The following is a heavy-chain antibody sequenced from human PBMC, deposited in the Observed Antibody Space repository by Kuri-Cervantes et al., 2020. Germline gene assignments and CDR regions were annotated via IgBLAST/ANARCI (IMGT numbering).Heavy chain of an antibody. D-gene: IGHD4-17*01. CDR1: GFTVSSNY. Sequence: LSLTCAASGFTVSSNYMSWVRQAPGKGLEWVAVISYDGSNKYYADSVKGRFTISRDNSKNTLYLQMNSLRAEDTAVYYCARLRFYGMDVWGQGTTVTVSS. CDR3: ARLRFYGMDV. V-gene: IGHV3-30*03. CDR2: ISYDGSNK. J-gene: IGHJ6*02.